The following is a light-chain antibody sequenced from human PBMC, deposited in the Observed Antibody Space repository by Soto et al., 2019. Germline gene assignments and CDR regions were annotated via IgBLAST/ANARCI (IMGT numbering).Light chain of an antibody. CDR2: AAS. CDR3: LQDYYYPRT. CDR1: QAIRDD. J-gene: IGKJ1*01. V-gene: IGKV1-6*01. Sequence: IQMTQSPSSLSASVGDRVTITCRASQAIRDDLAWYQQKPGKAPNLLIYAASTLQSGVPSRFSASGSGTDFTLTISSLQPEDFATYYCLQDYYYPRTFGQGTKVEI.